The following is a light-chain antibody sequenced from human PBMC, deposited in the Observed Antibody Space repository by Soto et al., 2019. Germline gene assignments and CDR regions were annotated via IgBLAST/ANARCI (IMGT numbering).Light chain of an antibody. CDR3: ETWDSNTRV. CDR1: SGHSIYI. Sequence: QPVLTQSSSASASRGSSVRLTCTLSSGHSIYIIAWHQQQPGKAPRFLMKLEDSGIYNKGSGVPDRFLGSSSGADRYLTISNLQFEDEADYYCETWDSNTRVFGGGTKVTVL. CDR2: LEDSGIY. J-gene: IGLJ3*02. V-gene: IGLV4-60*02.